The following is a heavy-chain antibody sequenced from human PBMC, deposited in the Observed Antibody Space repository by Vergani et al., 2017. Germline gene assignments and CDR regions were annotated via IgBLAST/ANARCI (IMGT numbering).Heavy chain of an antibody. CDR3: ARDSRYCXSTSCYVGRDWFDP. V-gene: IGHV1-46*01. Sequence: QVQLVQSGAEVKKPGASVKVSCKASGYTFTSYYMHWVRQAPGQGLEWMGIINPSGGSTSYAQKLQGRVTMTRDTSTSTVYMELSSLRSEDTAVYYCARDSRYCXSTSCYVGRDWFDPWGQGTLVTVSS. CDR2: INPSGGST. J-gene: IGHJ5*02. D-gene: IGHD2-2*01. CDR1: GYTFTSYY.